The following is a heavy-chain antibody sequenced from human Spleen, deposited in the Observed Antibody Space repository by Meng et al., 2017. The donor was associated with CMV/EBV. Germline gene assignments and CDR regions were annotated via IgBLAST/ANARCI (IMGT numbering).Heavy chain of an antibody. CDR1: GFTFSSYA. D-gene: IGHD3-16*01. J-gene: IGHJ6*02. V-gene: IGHV3-30*04. CDR3: ARGGSSSFGADYYYYYGMDV. Sequence: GESLKISCAASGFTFSSYAMHWVRQAPGKGLEWVAVISYDGSNKNYADSVKGRFTISRDNSKNTLYLQMNSLRAEDTAVYYCARGGSSSFGADYYYYYGMDVWGQGTTVTVSS. CDR2: ISYDGSNK.